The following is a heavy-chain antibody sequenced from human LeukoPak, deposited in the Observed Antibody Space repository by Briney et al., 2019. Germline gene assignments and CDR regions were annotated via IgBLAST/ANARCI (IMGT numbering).Heavy chain of an antibody. CDR2: INHSGST. Sequence: SETLSLTCTVSGGSISSYYWSWIRQPPGKGLEWIGEINHSGSTNYNPSLKSRVTISVDTSKNQFSLKLSSVTAADTAVYYCARDSSGPFDYWGQGTLVTVSS. V-gene: IGHV4-34*01. D-gene: IGHD6-19*01. J-gene: IGHJ4*02. CDR3: ARDSSGPFDY. CDR1: GGSISSYY.